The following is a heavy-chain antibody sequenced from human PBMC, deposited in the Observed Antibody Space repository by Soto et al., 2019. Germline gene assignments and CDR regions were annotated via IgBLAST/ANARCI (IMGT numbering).Heavy chain of an antibody. CDR3: AREPSYGDYRSGFDY. D-gene: IGHD4-17*01. CDR1: GGSISSSSYY. Sequence: PSETLSLTCTVSGGSISSSSYYWGWIRQPPGKGLEWIGEINHSGSTNYNPSLKSRVTISVDTSKNQFSLKLSSVTAADTAVYYCAREPSYGDYRSGFDYWGQGTLVTVSS. CDR2: INHSGST. V-gene: IGHV4-39*07. J-gene: IGHJ4*02.